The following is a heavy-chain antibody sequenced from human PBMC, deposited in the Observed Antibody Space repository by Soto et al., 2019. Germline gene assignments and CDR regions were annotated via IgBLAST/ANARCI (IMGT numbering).Heavy chain of an antibody. D-gene: IGHD3-22*01. J-gene: IGHJ1*01. CDR1: GFTFTNYA. CDR2: ITSGGST. Sequence: EVQLLESGGGLVHPGGSLRLSCAASGFTFTNYAMSWVRQAPGKGLEWVSLITSGGSTYYAESVKGRFTISRDNSKNTLYLQVNSLRAEDTALFYCARADTSDYYYPYWGQGTLVTVSS. CDR3: ARADTSDYYYPY. V-gene: IGHV3-23*01.